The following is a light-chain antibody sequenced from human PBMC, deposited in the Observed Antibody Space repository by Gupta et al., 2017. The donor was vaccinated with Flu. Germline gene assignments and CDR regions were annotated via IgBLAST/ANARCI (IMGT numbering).Light chain of an antibody. Sequence: PGTLSVSPGERATLSCRASQSVSSKVAWYQQKPGQAPRLLIYGASTRATEIPARFSGSGSGTEFTLTISSLQSEDSAVYYCQHERYWPITFGQGTQLEIK. V-gene: IGKV3-15*01. CDR1: QSVSSK. J-gene: IGKJ5*01. CDR2: GAS. CDR3: QHERYWPIT.